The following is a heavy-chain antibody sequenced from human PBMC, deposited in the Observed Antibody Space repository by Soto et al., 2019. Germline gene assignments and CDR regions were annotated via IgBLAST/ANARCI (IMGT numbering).Heavy chain of an antibody. J-gene: IGHJ6*02. CDR2: VSGSGDTT. CDR1: GFTFSDFA. CDR3: AKDSDYDILTGFHPNYGMDV. V-gene: IGHV3-23*01. D-gene: IGHD3-9*01. Sequence: PVGSLRLSCAAFGFTFSDFAMSWVRQAPGKGLEWVSAVSGSGDTTHYAGSVEGRFTISRDNSKSTLYLQMNSLRAEDTAVYFCAKDSDYDILTGFHPNYGMDVWGQGTTVTVSS.